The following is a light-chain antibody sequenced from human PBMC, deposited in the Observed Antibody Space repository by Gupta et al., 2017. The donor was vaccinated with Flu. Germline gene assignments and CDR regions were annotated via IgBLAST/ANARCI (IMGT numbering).Light chain of an antibody. CDR1: QSLVNSNGNTF. V-gene: IGKV2-30*01. J-gene: IGKJ3*01. CDR2: EVS. Sequence: TLGQPASISCRSSQSLVNSNGNTFLNWFQQRPGQSPRRLIYEVSNRDSGVPDRFSGSGSGTDFTLKISRVEAEDVGIYYCMQGSHWPPFTFGPGTKVDIK. CDR3: MQGSHWPPFT.